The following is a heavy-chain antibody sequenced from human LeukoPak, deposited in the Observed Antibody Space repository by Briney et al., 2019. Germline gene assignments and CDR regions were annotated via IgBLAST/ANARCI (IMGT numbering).Heavy chain of an antibody. J-gene: IGHJ4*02. CDR2: IYHSGST. CDR1: GYSISSGYF. V-gene: IGHV4-38-2*01. Sequence: SETLSLTCAVSGYSISSGYFWGWLRQSPGKGLEWIGSIYHSGSTYYNPSLKSRVTISVDTSKNQFSLKLGSVTAADTAVYYCTGKYYYDSSGYYYVDYWGQGTLVTVSS. CDR3: TGKYYYDSSGYYYVDY. D-gene: IGHD3-22*01.